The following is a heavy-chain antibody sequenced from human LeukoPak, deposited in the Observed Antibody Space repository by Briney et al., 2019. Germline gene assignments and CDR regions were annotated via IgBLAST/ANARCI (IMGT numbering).Heavy chain of an antibody. CDR2: ISSRSGYI. CDR3: ARDFGRYYFDY. D-gene: IGHD3-10*01. V-gene: IGHV3-21*01. CDR1: GFTFSSYS. J-gene: IGHJ4*02. Sequence: PGGSLRLSCAASGFTFSSYSMNWVRQAPGKGLEWVSSISSRSGYIYYADSVKGRFTISRDNAKNPLYLQMNSLRAEDTAVYYCARDFGRYYFDYWGQGTLVTVSS.